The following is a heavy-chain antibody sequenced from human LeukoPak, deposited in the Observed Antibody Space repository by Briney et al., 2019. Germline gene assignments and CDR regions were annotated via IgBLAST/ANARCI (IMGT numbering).Heavy chain of an antibody. V-gene: IGHV1-2*02. J-gene: IGHJ5*02. CDR2: INPNSGGT. Sequence: GASVKVSCKASGYTLTGYYMHWVRQAPGQGLEWMGWINPNSGGTNYAQKFQGRVTMTRDTSISTAYMELSRLRSDDTAVYYCARDRVRGVILRWFDPWGQGTLVTVSS. CDR3: ARDRVRGVILRWFDP. CDR1: GYTLTGYY. D-gene: IGHD3-10*01.